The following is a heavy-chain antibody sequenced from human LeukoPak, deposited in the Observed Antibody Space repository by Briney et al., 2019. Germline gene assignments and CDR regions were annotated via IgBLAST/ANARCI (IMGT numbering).Heavy chain of an antibody. V-gene: IGHV4-59*01. CDR3: ARVVDHGYSDY. CDR1: GGSISPYY. J-gene: IGHJ4*02. D-gene: IGHD5-24*01. CDR2: IYYSGST. Sequence: SETLSLTCTVSGGSISPYYWSWIRQPPGKGLEWIGYIYYSGSTKYNPSLKSRVTISVDTSKSQFSLELTSVTAADTAVYYCARVVDHGYSDYWGLGTLVTVSS.